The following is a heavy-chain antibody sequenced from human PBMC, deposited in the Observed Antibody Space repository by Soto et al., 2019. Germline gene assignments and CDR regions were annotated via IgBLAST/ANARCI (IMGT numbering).Heavy chain of an antibody. CDR1: GYTLTEVS. J-gene: IGHJ4*02. CDR2: IVVGSGNT. CDR3: AAGDYHDTSGYSSDY. D-gene: IGHD3-3*01. Sequence: GASVKVSCKVSGYTLTEVSMHWVRQAPGQPLEWLGWIVVGSGNTIYAQNFQERVTFTRDESTSTAYMELSSLRFEDTGVYYCAAGDYHDTSGYSSDYWGQGTLVTVSS. V-gene: IGHV1-58*02.